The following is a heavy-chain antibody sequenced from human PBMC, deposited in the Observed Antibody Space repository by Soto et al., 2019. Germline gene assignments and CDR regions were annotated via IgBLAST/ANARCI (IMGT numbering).Heavy chain of an antibody. J-gene: IGHJ6*02. D-gene: IGHD3-10*01. CDR2: IYPGDSDT. Sequence: HGESLKISCKGSGYNFTNYWIGWVRQMPGKGLESMGIIYPGDSDTRYSPSFQGQVTISADKSIGTAYLQWSSLKASDTAMYYCAGGGVRGVVTRTRAYSGMDVWGQGTTVTVSS. CDR1: GYNFTNYW. V-gene: IGHV5-51*01. CDR3: AGGGVRGVVTRTRAYSGMDV.